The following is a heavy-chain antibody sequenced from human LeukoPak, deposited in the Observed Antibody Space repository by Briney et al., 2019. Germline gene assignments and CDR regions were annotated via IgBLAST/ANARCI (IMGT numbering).Heavy chain of an antibody. Sequence: SGGSLRLSCAASGFTFSSFGMHWVRQAPGKGLEWVAVIWYDGNNKYYADSVKGRFTISRDNSKNTLYLQMNGLRAEDTAVYYCARAFTSTGYYYVEYWGQGTLVTVSS. CDR3: ARAFTSTGYYYVEY. V-gene: IGHV3-33*01. D-gene: IGHD3-22*01. J-gene: IGHJ4*02. CDR1: GFTFSSFG. CDR2: IWYDGNNK.